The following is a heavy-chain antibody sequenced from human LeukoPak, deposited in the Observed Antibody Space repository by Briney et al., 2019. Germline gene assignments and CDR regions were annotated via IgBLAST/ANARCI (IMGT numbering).Heavy chain of an antibody. V-gene: IGHV3-49*04. Sequence: GGSLRLSCTASGFTFGDYAMSWVRQAPGKGLEWVGFIRSKAYGGTTEYAASVKGRFTISRDDSKSIAYLQMNSLKTEDTAVYYCTREGAAYGSGSYYFDYWGQGTLVIVSS. CDR3: TREGAAYGSGSYYFDY. CDR2: IRSKAYGGTT. CDR1: GFTFGDYA. J-gene: IGHJ4*02. D-gene: IGHD3-10*01.